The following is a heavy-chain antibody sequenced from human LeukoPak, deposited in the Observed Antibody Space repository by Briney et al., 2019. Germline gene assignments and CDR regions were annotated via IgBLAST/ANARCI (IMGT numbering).Heavy chain of an antibody. V-gene: IGHV3-9*01. Sequence: PGGSLRLSCAASGFTFDDYAMHWVRQAPGKGLEWVAALTWNGGVIGYADSVKGRFTISRDNAKNFLFLQMNSLRVEDTAWYYCAKDEKNSGCTWGQGTLVTVSS. CDR3: AKDEKNSGCT. D-gene: IGHD5-12*01. J-gene: IGHJ5*02. CDR2: LTWNGGVI. CDR1: GFTFDDYA.